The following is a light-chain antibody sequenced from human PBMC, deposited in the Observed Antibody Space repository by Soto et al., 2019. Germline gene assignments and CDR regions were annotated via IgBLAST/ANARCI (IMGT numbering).Light chain of an antibody. CDR1: QSVSRSS. CDR2: GAS. J-gene: IGKJ4*01. Sequence: EIVLTQSPGTLSLSIGERTTLSCRASQSVSRSSLTWYQQKPGQAPRLLISGASSRATGIPDRFSGSGSGTDFTLTISRLEPEDFAVYYCQQYGSSPLTFCGGTKVEIK. CDR3: QQYGSSPLT. V-gene: IGKV3-20*01.